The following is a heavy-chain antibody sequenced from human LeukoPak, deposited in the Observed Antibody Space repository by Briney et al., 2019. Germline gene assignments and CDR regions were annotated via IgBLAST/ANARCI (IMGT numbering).Heavy chain of an antibody. J-gene: IGHJ4*02. Sequence: GESLKISCKGSGYSFTSYWIGWVRQMPGKGLEWMGIIYPGDSDTRYSPSFQGQVTISADKSISTAYLQWSSLKASDTAMYYCARLRYSSSWYPLYYFDYWGQGTLVTVSS. D-gene: IGHD6-13*01. V-gene: IGHV5-51*01. CDR1: GYSFTSYW. CDR3: ARLRYSSSWYPLYYFDY. CDR2: IYPGDSDT.